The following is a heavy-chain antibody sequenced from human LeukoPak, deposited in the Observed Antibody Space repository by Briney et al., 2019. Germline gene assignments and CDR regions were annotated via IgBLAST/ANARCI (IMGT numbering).Heavy chain of an antibody. J-gene: IGHJ3*02. CDR2: IYYSGST. CDR3: ARNGLPDAFDI. D-gene: IGHD5-12*01. CDR1: GGSISSYY. V-gene: IGHV4-59*08. Sequence: PSETLSLTCTVSGGSISSYYWSWIRQPPGKGLEWIGYIYYSGSTNYNPSLKSRVTISVDTSKNQFSLKLSSVTAADTAVYYRARNGLPDAFDIWGQGTMVTVSS.